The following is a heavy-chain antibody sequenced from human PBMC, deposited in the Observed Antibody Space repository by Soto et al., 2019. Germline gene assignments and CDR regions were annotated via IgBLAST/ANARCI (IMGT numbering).Heavy chain of an antibody. CDR1: GGTFSSYT. V-gene: IGHV1-69*04. CDR2: IIPILGIA. J-gene: IGHJ6*02. D-gene: IGHD6-19*01. CDR3: AKDWVSDSSFYYYYGMDV. Sequence: SVKVSCKASGGTFSSYTISWVRQAPGQGLEWMGRIIPILGIANYAQKFQGRVTITADKSTSTAYMELSSLRSEDTAVYYCAKDWVSDSSFYYYYGMDVWGQGTTVTVSS.